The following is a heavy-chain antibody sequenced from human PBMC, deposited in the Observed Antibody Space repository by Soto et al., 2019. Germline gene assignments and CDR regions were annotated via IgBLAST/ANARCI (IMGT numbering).Heavy chain of an antibody. Sequence: SETLSLTCTVSGGSISSGGYYWSWIRQHPGKGLEWIGYIYYSGSTYYNPSLKSRVTISVDTSKNQFSLKLSSVTAADTAVYYCAREYAYPTPGLDIVVVPAAINWFDPWGQGTLVTVSS. J-gene: IGHJ5*02. CDR2: IYYSGST. D-gene: IGHD2-2*01. CDR3: AREYAYPTPGLDIVVVPAAINWFDP. CDR1: GGSISSGGYY. V-gene: IGHV4-31*03.